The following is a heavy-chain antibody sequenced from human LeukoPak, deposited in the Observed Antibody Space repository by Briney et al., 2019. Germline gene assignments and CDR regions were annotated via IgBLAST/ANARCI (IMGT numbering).Heavy chain of an antibody. V-gene: IGHV5-51*01. J-gene: IGHJ4*02. CDR2: IYPGDSDT. Sequence: GESLKISCKGSGYSFTTYWIGWVRQMPGKGLEWMGIIYPGDSDTRYSPSFQGQVSISADKSISTAYLRWSSLKASDTAMYYCARLSAARSFDYWGQGTLVTVSS. CDR3: ARLSAARSFDY. CDR1: GYSFTTYW. D-gene: IGHD6-6*01.